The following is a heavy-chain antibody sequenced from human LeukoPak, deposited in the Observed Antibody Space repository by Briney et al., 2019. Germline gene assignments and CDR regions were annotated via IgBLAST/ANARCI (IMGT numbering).Heavy chain of an antibody. J-gene: IGHJ4*02. CDR3: ARDRYYYDSSDAHDY. Sequence: PSETLSLTCTVSGGSITSYYWSWIRQPAGKGLEWIGRIYTSGSTNYNPSLKSRVTMSVDTSKNQFSLKLSSVTAADTAVYYCARDRYYYDSSDAHDYWGQGTLVTVSS. CDR2: IYTSGST. CDR1: GGSITSYY. D-gene: IGHD3-22*01. V-gene: IGHV4-4*07.